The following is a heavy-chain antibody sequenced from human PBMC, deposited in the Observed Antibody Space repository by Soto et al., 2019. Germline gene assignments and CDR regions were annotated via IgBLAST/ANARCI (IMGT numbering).Heavy chain of an antibody. CDR1: GFIFSGYA. Sequence: QVQLVESGGGVVQPGGSLRLSCAASGFIFSGYAMHWVRQAPGKGLEWVAVISYDGNTQYYADSVKGRFTVSRDNSNNILYVDMNNLRGEDTARYYCAKETTAYEINFWGQGTMVTV. CDR3: AKETTAYEINF. J-gene: IGHJ4*02. D-gene: IGHD3-9*01. CDR2: ISYDGNTQ. V-gene: IGHV3-30-3*01.